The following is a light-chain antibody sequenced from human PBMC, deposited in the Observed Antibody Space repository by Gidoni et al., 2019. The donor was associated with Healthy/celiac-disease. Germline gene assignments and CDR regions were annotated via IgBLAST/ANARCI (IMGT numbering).Light chain of an antibody. CDR2: KAS. CDR3: QQYWT. CDR1: QSISSW. J-gene: IGKJ1*01. Sequence: DIQMTQSPSTLSASVGDRVTITCRASQSISSWLAWYQQKPGKAPKLLIYKASSLESGVPSRFSGSGSGTEFTLTISSLQPDDFATYYCQQYWTFGHXTKVEIK. V-gene: IGKV1-5*03.